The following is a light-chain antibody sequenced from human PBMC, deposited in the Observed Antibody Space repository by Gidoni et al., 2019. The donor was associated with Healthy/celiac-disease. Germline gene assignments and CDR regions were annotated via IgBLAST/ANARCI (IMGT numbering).Light chain of an antibody. CDR2: DAS. V-gene: IGKV1-5*01. Sequence: DIQMTQSPSTLSASVGDRVTITCRASQSISSWLAWYQQKPGKAPKLLIYDASRLESGVPSRFSGSGSGTEFTLTISSLQPDDFATYYCQQYNSYSPLTFXGXTKVEIK. CDR3: QQYNSYSPLT. J-gene: IGKJ4*01. CDR1: QSISSW.